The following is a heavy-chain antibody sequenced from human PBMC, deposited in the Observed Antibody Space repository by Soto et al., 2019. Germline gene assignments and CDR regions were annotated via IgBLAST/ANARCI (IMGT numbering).Heavy chain of an antibody. V-gene: IGHV4-34*01. Sequence: ETLSLTCAVYGGSFSGYYWSWIRQPPGKGLEWNGEINHSGSTNYNPSLKSRVTISVDTSKNQFSLKLSSVTAADTAVYYCARAYGDYYYYYTDVWGKGTTVTVSS. CDR2: INHSGST. J-gene: IGHJ6*03. CDR3: ARAYGDYYYYYTDV. D-gene: IGHD4-17*01. CDR1: GGSFSGYY.